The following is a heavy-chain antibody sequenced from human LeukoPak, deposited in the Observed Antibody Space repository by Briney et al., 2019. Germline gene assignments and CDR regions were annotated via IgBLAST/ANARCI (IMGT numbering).Heavy chain of an antibody. J-gene: IGHJ4*02. CDR1: GYTFTGYY. Sequence: GASVKVSCKASGYTFTGYYMHWVRQAPGQGLEWMGWINPNSGGTNYAQKFQGRVTMTRDTSISTAYMELSRLRSDDTAVYYCAREPKKLAIIKYDSWGQGTRVAVSS. CDR2: INPNSGGT. V-gene: IGHV1-2*02. D-gene: IGHD3-10*01. CDR3: AREPKKLAIIKYDS.